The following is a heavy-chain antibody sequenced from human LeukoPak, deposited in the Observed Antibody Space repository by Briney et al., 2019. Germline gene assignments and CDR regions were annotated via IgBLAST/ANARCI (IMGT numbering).Heavy chain of an antibody. CDR2: INPSGGST. CDR3: ARDRGSGSYYRRFWFDP. J-gene: IGHJ5*02. CDR1: GYTFTSYY. D-gene: IGHD1-26*01. Sequence: ASVKVSCKASGYTFTSYYMHWVRQAPGQGLEWMGIINPSGGSTSYAQKFQGRVTMTRDTSTGTVYMEPSSLRSEDTAVYYCARDRGSGSYYRRFWFDPWGQGTLVTVSS. V-gene: IGHV1-46*01.